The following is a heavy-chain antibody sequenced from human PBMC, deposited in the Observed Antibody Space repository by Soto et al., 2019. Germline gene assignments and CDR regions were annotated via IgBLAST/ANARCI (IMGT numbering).Heavy chain of an antibody. Sequence: GSGPTLVNPTQTLTLTCTFSGFSLSTSGVGVGWIRQPPGKALEWLALIYWDDDKRYSPSLKSRLTITKDTSKNQVVLTMTNMDPVDTATYYCAHSTTEEQWLDYYYYGMDVWGQGTTVTVSS. CDR3: AHSTTEEQWLDYYYYGMDV. V-gene: IGHV2-5*02. CDR2: IYWDDDK. D-gene: IGHD6-19*01. J-gene: IGHJ6*02. CDR1: GFSLSTSGVG.